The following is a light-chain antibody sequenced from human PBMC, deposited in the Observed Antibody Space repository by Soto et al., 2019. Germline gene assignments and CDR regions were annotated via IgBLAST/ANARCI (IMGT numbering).Light chain of an antibody. V-gene: IGKV3-11*01. CDR3: QQRSNWPT. J-gene: IGKJ1*01. CDR2: EAS. Sequence: EIAMTLSLSTLSSSPGDRATLSCRASQSVSSYLAWYQQKPGQAPRLLIYEASNRATGIPARFSGSGSGTDFTLTISSLEPEDFAVYYCQQRSNWPTFGQGTKVDI. CDR1: QSVSSY.